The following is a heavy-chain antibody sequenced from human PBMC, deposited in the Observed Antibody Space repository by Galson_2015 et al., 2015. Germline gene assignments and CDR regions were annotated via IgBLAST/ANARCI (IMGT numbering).Heavy chain of an antibody. J-gene: IGHJ4*02. Sequence: SLRLSCAASGFTFSSYGMHWVRQAPGKGLEWVAVIWYDGSNKYYADSVKGRFTISRDNSKNTLYLQINSLRVEDTAVYYCARGIGYCSGGACYPDCWGQGTLVTVSS. V-gene: IGHV3-33*01. CDR2: IWYDGSNK. CDR3: ARGIGYCSGGACYPDC. D-gene: IGHD2-15*01. CDR1: GFTFSSYG.